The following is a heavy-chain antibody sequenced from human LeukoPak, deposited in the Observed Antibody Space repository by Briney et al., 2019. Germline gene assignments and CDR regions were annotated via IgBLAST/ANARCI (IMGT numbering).Heavy chain of an antibody. D-gene: IGHD4/OR15-4a*01. CDR2: IHYSGST. Sequence: PSETLSLTCTVSGGSISSSSYYWGWIRQPPGKGLEWIGSIHYSGSTYYNPSLKSRVTISVDTSKNQFSLKLSSVTAADTAVYYCARLYPYGALDYWGQGTLVTVS. V-gene: IGHV4-39*01. J-gene: IGHJ4*02. CDR3: ARLYPYGALDY. CDR1: GGSISSSSYY.